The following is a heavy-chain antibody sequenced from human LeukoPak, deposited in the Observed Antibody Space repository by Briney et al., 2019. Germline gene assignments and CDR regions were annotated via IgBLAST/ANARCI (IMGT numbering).Heavy chain of an antibody. Sequence: GGSLRLSCAASGFTFSSYAMHWVRQAPGKGLEWVALISYDENYRYYADSVKGRFTISRDNSKNTLYLQMNTLRAEDTAIYYCARVQWELLYPDYWGQGTLVTVSS. D-gene: IGHD1-26*01. V-gene: IGHV3-30*03. CDR2: ISYDENYR. CDR3: ARVQWELLYPDY. CDR1: GFTFSSYA. J-gene: IGHJ4*02.